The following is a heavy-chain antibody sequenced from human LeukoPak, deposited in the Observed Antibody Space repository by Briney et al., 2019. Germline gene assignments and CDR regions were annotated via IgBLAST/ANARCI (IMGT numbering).Heavy chain of an antibody. V-gene: IGHV4-34*01. CDR2: INPSRNT. J-gene: IGHJ4*02. CDR3: ARDNYGGRHFDY. Sequence: SETLSLTCAVFGGSFSGYYWNWIRQPPGKGLEWIGQINPSRNTNYNPSLKSRVTISVDTSKKQFSLKLSSVTAADTAVYYCARDNYGGRHFDYWGQGTLVTVSS. CDR1: GGSFSGYY. D-gene: IGHD4-23*01.